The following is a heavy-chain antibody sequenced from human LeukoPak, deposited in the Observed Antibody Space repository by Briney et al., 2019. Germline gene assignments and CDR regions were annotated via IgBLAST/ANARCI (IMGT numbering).Heavy chain of an antibody. Sequence: PGRSLRLSCAASGFTFSDYYMSWIRQAPGKGLEWVSYISSSSSYTNYADSVKGRFTISRDNAKNSLYLQMNSLRAEDTAVYYCARVEYSRSVLDYWGQGTLVTVSS. J-gene: IGHJ4*02. D-gene: IGHD6-6*01. CDR2: ISSSSSYT. CDR3: ARVEYSRSVLDY. CDR1: GFTFSDYY. V-gene: IGHV3-11*06.